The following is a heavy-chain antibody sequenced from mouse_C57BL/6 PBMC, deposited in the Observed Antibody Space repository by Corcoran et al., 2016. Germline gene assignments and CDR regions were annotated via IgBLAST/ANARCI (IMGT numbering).Heavy chain of an antibody. D-gene: IGHD1-1*01. CDR1: GYTFTDYY. CDR3: ATPPTMVVADYAMDY. V-gene: IGHV1-19*01. CDR2: INPYNGGT. J-gene: IGHJ4*01. Sequence: EVQLQQSGPVLVKPGASVKMSCKASGYTFTDYYMNWVKQSHGKSLEWIGVINPYNGGTSYNQKFKGKATLTVDKSSSTAYMELNSLTSEDSAVYYCATPPTMVVADYAMDYWGQGTSVTVSS.